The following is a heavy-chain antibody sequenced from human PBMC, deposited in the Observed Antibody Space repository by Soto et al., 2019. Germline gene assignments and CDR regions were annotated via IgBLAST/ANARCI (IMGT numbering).Heavy chain of an antibody. CDR2: ISTYSGNT. CDR1: GYTFSSYS. CDR3: ARDNGYYDL. V-gene: IGHV1-18*04. J-gene: IGHJ4*02. Sequence: QIQMVQSGAEVKQPGASVKISCKTSGYTFSSYSINWVRQAPGRGLEWMAWISTYSGNTHYAERVQGRVTVTLDKSARTAFMEMRGLTSDDTAVYFCARDNGYYDLWGQGTLVTVSS.